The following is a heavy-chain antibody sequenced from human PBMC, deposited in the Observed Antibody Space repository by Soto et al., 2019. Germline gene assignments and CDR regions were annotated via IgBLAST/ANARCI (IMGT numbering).Heavy chain of an antibody. CDR1: GFTFSSYS. CDR3: ARRTRRLVKDAFDI. D-gene: IGHD3-9*01. Sequence: GSLRLSCAASGFTFSSYSMNWVRQAPGKGLEWVSSISSSSSYIYYADSVKGRFTISRDNAKNSLYLQMNSLRAEDTAVYYCARRTRRLVKDAFDIWGQGTMVTVSS. CDR2: ISSSSSYI. V-gene: IGHV3-21*01. J-gene: IGHJ3*02.